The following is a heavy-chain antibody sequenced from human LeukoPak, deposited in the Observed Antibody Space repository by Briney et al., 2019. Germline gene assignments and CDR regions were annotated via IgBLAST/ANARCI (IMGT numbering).Heavy chain of an antibody. CDR2: IKQDGSEK. D-gene: IGHD2-8*02. Sequence: GGSLRLSCVASGFIFSIYWMSWVRQAPGKGLEWVANIKQDGSEKDYVDSVKGRFTISRDNAKNSLYLQMNSLRDEDTAVYYCARDLRGDRGMARTGYFYYWGQGTLVTVSS. V-gene: IGHV3-7*01. J-gene: IGHJ4*02. CDR1: GFIFSIYW. CDR3: ARDLRGDRGMARTGYFYY.